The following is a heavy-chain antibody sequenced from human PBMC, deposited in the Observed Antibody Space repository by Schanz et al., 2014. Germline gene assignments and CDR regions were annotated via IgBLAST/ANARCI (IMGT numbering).Heavy chain of an antibody. CDR2: IYYSGST. CDR3: ARAAGPVDY. Sequence: QVQLQESGPGVVKPSETLSLTCTVSGGSISTYYWSWIRQPPGKGLEWIGYIYYSGSTYYNPSLKSRVTISVDTSKTQFSLMLGSVTAADTAVYYCARAAGPVDYWGQGTLVTVSS. V-gene: IGHV4-59*12. CDR1: GGSISTYY. J-gene: IGHJ4*02. D-gene: IGHD6-13*01.